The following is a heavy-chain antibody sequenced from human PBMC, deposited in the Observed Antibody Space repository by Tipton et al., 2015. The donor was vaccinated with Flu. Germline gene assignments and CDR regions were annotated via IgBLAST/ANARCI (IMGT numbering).Heavy chain of an antibody. V-gene: IGHV3-13*01. D-gene: IGHD6-19*01. CDR3: AKVIPELVAGLDS. CDR2: IGSAGDT. Sequence: SLRLSCAASGFTFSSYDMHWVRQATGKGLEWVSGIGSAGDTYYLDSVKGRFTISRDNAKNVLYLQMNSLRAEDTAIYYCAKVIPELVAGLDSWGQGTLVTVSS. CDR1: GFTFSSYD. J-gene: IGHJ4*02.